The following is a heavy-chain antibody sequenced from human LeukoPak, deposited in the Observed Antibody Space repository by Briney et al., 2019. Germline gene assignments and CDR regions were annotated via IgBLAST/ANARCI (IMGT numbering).Heavy chain of an antibody. CDR3: AGVLGVRDLAYFDY. D-gene: IGHD3-10*01. CDR2: IRGDGSST. J-gene: IGHJ4*01. CDR1: GFSFNTYW. V-gene: IGHV3-74*01. Sequence: GASLRLSCAASGFSFNTYWMHWVHKPPGKGLVGVSRIRGDGSSTSYADSVRGRFTISRDNAKNTLYLQMISLRAEDTAVYYCAGVLGVRDLAYFDYWGHGTLVTVSS.